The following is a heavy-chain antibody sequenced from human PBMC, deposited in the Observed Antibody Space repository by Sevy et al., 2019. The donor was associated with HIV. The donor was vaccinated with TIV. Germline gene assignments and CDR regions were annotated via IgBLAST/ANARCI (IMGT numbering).Heavy chain of an antibody. CDR1: GYTFTGHY. J-gene: IGHJ4*02. Sequence: ASVKVSCKASGYTFTGHYLHWVRQAPGQGLEWMGWIDPISGGTKHAQNFKGRVTMARDTSISIAYMELSSLRFDDTAMYYCVRIRFQTGAFDSWGQGTLVTVSS. CDR2: IDPISGGT. D-gene: IGHD7-27*01. CDR3: VRIRFQTGAFDS. V-gene: IGHV1-2*02.